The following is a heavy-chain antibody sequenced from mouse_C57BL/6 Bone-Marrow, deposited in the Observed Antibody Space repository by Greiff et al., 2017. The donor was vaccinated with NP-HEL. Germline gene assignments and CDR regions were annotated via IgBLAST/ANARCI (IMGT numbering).Heavy chain of an antibody. CDR1: GFTFTDYY. CDR2: IRNKANGYTT. CDR3: ARYIISHRWDGYFDV. J-gene: IGHJ1*03. V-gene: IGHV7-3*01. Sequence: EVHLVESGGGLVQPGGSLSLSCAASGFTFTDYYMSWVRQPPGKALEWLGFIRNKANGYTTEYSASVKGRFTISRDNSQSILYLQMNALRAEDSATYYCARYIISHRWDGYFDVWGTGTTVTVSS. D-gene: IGHD4-1*01.